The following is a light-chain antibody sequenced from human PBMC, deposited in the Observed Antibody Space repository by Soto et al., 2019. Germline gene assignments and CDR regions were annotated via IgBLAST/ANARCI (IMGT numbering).Light chain of an antibody. V-gene: IGKV3-11*01. CDR2: DAS. CDR3: QYYDTFRT. J-gene: IGKJ1*01. CDR1: QSVSSY. Sequence: ELVLTQSPATLSLSPGERATLSCRASQSVSSYLAWYQQKPGQAPSLLIYDASNRATGIPARFSGSGSGTDFTLTISSLEPEDFAVYYCQYYDTFRTFGQGTKVDIK.